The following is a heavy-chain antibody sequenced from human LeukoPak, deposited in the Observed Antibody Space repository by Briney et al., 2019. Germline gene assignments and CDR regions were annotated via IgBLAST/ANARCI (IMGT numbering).Heavy chain of an antibody. J-gene: IGHJ4*02. CDR3: AKDWQLVDY. CDR1: EFTFTTYG. Sequence: GGSLRLSCAASEFTFTTYGMHWVRQAPGKGLEWVAFIYYDGSNKYYEDSVKGRFTISRDNSKNTLYLQMNSLRAEDTAVYYCAKDWQLVDYWGQGTLVTVSS. D-gene: IGHD1-1*01. V-gene: IGHV3-30*02. CDR2: IYYDGSNK.